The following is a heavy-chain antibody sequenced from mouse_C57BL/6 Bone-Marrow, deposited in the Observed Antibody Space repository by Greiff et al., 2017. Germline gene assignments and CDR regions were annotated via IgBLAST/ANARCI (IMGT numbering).Heavy chain of an antibody. CDR2: IDPNSGGT. D-gene: IGHD1-1*01. CDR1: GYTFTSYW. J-gene: IGHJ4*01. V-gene: IGHV1-72*01. Sequence: QVQLQQSGAELVMPGASVKLSCKASGYTFTSYWMHWVKQRPGQGLEWIGRIDPNSGGTKYNEKFKSKATLTVDKPSSTAYMQLSSLTSEDSAVYYCARRVYYYGSSYAMDYWGQGTSVTVSS. CDR3: ARRVYYYGSSYAMDY.